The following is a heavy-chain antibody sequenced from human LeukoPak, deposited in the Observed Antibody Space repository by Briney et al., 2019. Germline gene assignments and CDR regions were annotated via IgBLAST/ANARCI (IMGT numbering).Heavy chain of an antibody. V-gene: IGHV3-7*01. D-gene: IGHD2-2*02. CDR3: ASYCSSTSCYMFEY. Sequence: GGSLRLSCAASGFTFSSYAMHWVRQAPGKGLEWVANIKQDGSAKYYVDSVKGRFTISRDNAKNSLNLQMNSLRAEDSAVYYCASYCSSTSCYMFEYWGQGTLVTVSS. CDR2: IKQDGSAK. CDR1: GFTFSSYA. J-gene: IGHJ4*02.